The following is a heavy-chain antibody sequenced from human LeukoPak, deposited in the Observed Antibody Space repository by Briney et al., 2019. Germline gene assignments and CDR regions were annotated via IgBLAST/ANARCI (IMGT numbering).Heavy chain of an antibody. V-gene: IGHV3-7*01. CDR1: GFTFSSYW. CDR3: ARGYDFWSGHNFDF. Sequence: GRSLRLSCAASGFTFSSYWMSWVRQAPGKGLEWVANIKQDGSEKYYVDSVKGRFTISRDNAKSSLYLQMNSLRAEDTAVYYCARGYDFWSGHNFDFWGQGALVTVSS. D-gene: IGHD3-3*01. J-gene: IGHJ4*02. CDR2: IKQDGSEK.